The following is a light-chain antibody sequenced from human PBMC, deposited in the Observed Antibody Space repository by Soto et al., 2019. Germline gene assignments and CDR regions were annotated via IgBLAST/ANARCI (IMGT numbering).Light chain of an antibody. Sequence: QSALTQPRSVSGSPGQSVTISCTGTSSDVGGYNYVSWYQHHPGKAPKLMIYDVSKGPSGVPDRFSGSKSGNTASLTISGLQAEDEADYYCCSYAGSYTSYVFGTGTKLTVL. CDR3: CSYAGSYTSYV. CDR2: DVS. V-gene: IGLV2-11*01. J-gene: IGLJ1*01. CDR1: SSDVGGYNY.